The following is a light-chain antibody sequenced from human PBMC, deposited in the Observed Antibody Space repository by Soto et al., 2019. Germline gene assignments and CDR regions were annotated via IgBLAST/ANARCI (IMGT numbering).Light chain of an antibody. V-gene: IGLV4-60*03. CDR3: ETWDSNARV. CDR2: LEGSVSY. J-gene: IGLJ3*02. Sequence: QSVLTQSSSVSASLGSSVKLTCTLSSGHSNYIISWHQHQPGKAPRNLMRLEGSVSYNKGSGVPDRFSGSSSGADRYLTMSNVQAEDEADYYCETWDSNARVFGGGTKLTVL. CDR1: SGHSNYI.